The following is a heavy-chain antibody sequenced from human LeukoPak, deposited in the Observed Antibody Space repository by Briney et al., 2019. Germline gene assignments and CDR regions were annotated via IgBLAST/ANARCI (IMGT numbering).Heavy chain of an antibody. J-gene: IGHJ4*02. D-gene: IGHD6-13*01. CDR1: GFTFDDYA. CDR3: AKEAPADMGFVY. Sequence: GGSLRLSCAASGFTFDDYAMHWVRQAPGKGLEWVSGISWNSGSIGYADSVKGRFTISRDNAKNSLYLQMNSLRAEDTALYYCAKEAPADMGFVYWGQGTLVTVSS. CDR2: ISWNSGSI. V-gene: IGHV3-9*01.